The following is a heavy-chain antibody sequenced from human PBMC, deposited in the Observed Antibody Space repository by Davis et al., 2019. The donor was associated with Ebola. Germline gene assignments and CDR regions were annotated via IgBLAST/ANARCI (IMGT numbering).Heavy chain of an antibody. CDR1: GYTFTSYG. V-gene: IGHV1-18*01. D-gene: IGHD3-10*01. J-gene: IGHJ4*02. CDR2: ISANDGNT. Sequence: ASVKVSCKASGYTFTSYGISWVRQAPGQGLEWMGWISANDGNTKYAQKLQDRVTMTTDTSTSTAYMELSSLRSEDTAVYYCASTPFTMVRGVTIDYWGQGTLVTVSS. CDR3: ASTPFTMVRGVTIDY.